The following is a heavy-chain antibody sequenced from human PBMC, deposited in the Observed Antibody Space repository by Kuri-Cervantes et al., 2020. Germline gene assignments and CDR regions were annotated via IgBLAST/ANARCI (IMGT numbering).Heavy chain of an antibody. CDR3: AREDYSSGWRNDAFDI. D-gene: IGHD6-19*01. J-gene: IGHJ3*02. Sequence: SVKVSCKASGGTFSSYAISWVRQAPGQGLEWMGGIIPIFGTANYAQKFQGRVTITADKSTSTAYMELSSLRSEDTAVYYCAREDYSSGWRNDAFDIWGQGTMVTVSS. V-gene: IGHV1-69*06. CDR2: IIPIFGTA. CDR1: GGTFSSYA.